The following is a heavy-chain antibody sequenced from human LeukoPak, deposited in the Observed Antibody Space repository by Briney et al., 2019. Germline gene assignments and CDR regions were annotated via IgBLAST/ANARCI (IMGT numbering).Heavy chain of an antibody. J-gene: IGHJ6*03. CDR1: GGSFSGFY. CDR3: AREAATRFYLDV. CDR2: INHSGST. Sequence: SETLSLTCAVYGGSFSGFYWSWIRQPPGKGLEWIGEINHSGSTNYNPSLKSRVTISVDTSKNQFSLKLSSVTAADTAVYYCAREAATRFYLDVWGKGTSVTVSS. D-gene: IGHD1-1*01. V-gene: IGHV4-34*01.